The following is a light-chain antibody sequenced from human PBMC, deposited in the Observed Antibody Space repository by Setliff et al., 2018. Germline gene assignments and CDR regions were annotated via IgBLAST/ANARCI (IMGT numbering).Light chain of an antibody. V-gene: IGLV2-8*01. Sequence: QSALTQPASVSGSPGQSITISCTGTSSDINDYNYVSWYQQHPGKAPRVMIYDVSKRPSGVPDRFSGSKSGNTASLTVSGLQAEDEADYYCSSYAGSLYVFGTGTKVTVL. CDR2: DVS. CDR1: SSDINDYNY. J-gene: IGLJ1*01. CDR3: SSYAGSLYV.